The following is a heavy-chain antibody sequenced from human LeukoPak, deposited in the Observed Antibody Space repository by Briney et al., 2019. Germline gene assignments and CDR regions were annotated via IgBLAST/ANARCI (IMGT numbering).Heavy chain of an antibody. Sequence: GGSLRLSCAASGFTFSSYSMNWVRQAPGKGLEWVSSISSSSSCIYYADSVKGRFTISRDNAKNSLYLQMNSLRAEDTAVYYCARGDTGASSWYGRHFDYWGQGTLVTVSS. J-gene: IGHJ4*02. CDR2: ISSSSSCI. CDR3: ARGDTGASSWYGRHFDY. D-gene: IGHD6-13*01. V-gene: IGHV3-21*01. CDR1: GFTFSSYS.